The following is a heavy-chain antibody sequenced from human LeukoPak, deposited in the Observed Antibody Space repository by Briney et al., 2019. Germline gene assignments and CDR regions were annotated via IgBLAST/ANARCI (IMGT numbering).Heavy chain of an antibody. Sequence: PSETLSLTCAVSGGSISSSNWWSWVRQPPGKGLEWIGEIYHSGSTNYNPSLKSRVTISVDTSKNQFSLKLSSVTAADTAVYYCARTHLRITMIVVVITPPIYYFDYWGQGTLVTVSS. CDR3: ARTHLRITMIVVVITPPIYYFDY. CDR2: IYHSGST. J-gene: IGHJ4*02. D-gene: IGHD3-22*01. V-gene: IGHV4-4*02. CDR1: GGSISSSNW.